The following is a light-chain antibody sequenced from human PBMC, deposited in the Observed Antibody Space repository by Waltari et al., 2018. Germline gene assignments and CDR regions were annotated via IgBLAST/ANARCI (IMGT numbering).Light chain of an antibody. J-gene: IGKJ4*01. CDR3: QQYDRWPLT. CDR1: HSISSH. CDR2: GAS. Sequence: EIVMTQSPATLSVSPGETATLSCRASHSISSHLAWYQQKPGQAPRLLIYGASTWATGIPARFGGSGSGTEFTLTISSLQSEDFAVYYCQQYDRWPLTFGGGTKGEIK. V-gene: IGKV3-15*01.